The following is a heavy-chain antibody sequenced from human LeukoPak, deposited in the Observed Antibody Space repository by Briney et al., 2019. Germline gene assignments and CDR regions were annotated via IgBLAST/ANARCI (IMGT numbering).Heavy chain of an antibody. CDR2: ISAYNGNT. J-gene: IGHJ3*02. V-gene: IGHV1-18*01. CDR1: GYTFTSYG. D-gene: IGHD6-13*01. CDR3: AREDSSSWYDAFDI. Sequence: ASVKVSCKASGYTFTSYGISWVRQAPGQGLEWMGWISAYNGNTNYAQKLQGRVTMTTDTSTSTACMELRSLRSDDTAVYYCAREDSSSWYDAFDIWGQGTMVTVSS.